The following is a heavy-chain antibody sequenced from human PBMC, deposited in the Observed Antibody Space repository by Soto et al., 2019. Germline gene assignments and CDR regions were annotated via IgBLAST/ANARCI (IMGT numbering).Heavy chain of an antibody. Sequence: EVQLVESGGGLIQPGGSLRLSCAASGFTVSSNYMSWVRQAPGKGLEWVSVLYSGGSTYYADSVKGRFTISRDNSKNTLYIQMNILRAVDTAVHYCARQLGRNTGFDNWGQGRLVTVSS. J-gene: IGHJ4*02. CDR1: GFTVSSNY. V-gene: IGHV3-53*01. CDR3: ARQLGRNTGFDN. CDR2: LYSGGST. D-gene: IGHD1-1*01.